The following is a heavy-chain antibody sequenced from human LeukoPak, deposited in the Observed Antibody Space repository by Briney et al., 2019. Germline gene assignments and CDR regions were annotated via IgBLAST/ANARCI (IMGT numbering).Heavy chain of an antibody. CDR1: GFTFNNYG. CDR2: ISYDGRNI. CDR3: AKGPLRGTAAAIDY. V-gene: IGHV3-30*18. D-gene: IGHD2-2*01. J-gene: IGHJ4*02. Sequence: GGSLRLSGAASGFTFNNYGRHWVRQAPGKGLEWVAVISYDGRNIHYPDSVKGRFTISRDISTDTLWLQMDSLRTEDTAVYYCAKGPLRGTAAAIDYWGQGTLVTVSS.